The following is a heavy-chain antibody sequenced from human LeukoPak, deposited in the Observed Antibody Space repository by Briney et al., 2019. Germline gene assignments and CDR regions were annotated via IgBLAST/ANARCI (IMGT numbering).Heavy chain of an antibody. Sequence: SETLSLTCAVYGGSFSDYYWSWMRQPAGKGLEWIGRIYTSGSTNYNPSLKSRVTMSVDTSKNQFSLKLSSVTAADTAVYYCASSTTGTTGDAFDIWGQGTMVTVSS. J-gene: IGHJ3*02. D-gene: IGHD1-1*01. CDR1: GGSFSDYY. V-gene: IGHV4-59*10. CDR3: ASSTTGTTGDAFDI. CDR2: IYTSGST.